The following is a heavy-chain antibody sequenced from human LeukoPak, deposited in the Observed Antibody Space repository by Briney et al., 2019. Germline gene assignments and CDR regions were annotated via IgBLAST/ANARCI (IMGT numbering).Heavy chain of an antibody. Sequence: ASVKVSCKASGYTFTSYYMHWVRQAPGQGLEWMGIINPSGGSTSYAQKFQGSVTMTRDTSTSTVYMELSSLRSEDTAVYYCARDTGSYGSGSSHDYWGQGTLVTVSS. CDR2: INPSGGST. CDR3: ARDTGSYGSGSSHDY. V-gene: IGHV1-46*01. J-gene: IGHJ4*02. D-gene: IGHD3-10*01. CDR1: GYTFTSYY.